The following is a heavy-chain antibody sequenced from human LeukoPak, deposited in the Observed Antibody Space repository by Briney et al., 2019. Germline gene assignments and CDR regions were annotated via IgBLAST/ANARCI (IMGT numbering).Heavy chain of an antibody. V-gene: IGHV3-30*03. CDR1: GFPFSGYG. CDR3: TRDLVVAAAAPDY. CDR2: ISDDARNE. Sequence: PGGSLRLSCAASGFPFSGYGMNWVRQAPGKGLEWVTVISDDARNEDYADSVKGRFTISRDNSKNILYLQMNSLRVEDTAVYYCTRDLVVAAAAPDYWGQGTLVTVSS. J-gene: IGHJ4*02. D-gene: IGHD6-6*01.